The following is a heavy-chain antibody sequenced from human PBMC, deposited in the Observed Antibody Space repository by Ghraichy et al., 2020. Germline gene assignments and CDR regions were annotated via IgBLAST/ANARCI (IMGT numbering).Heavy chain of an antibody. J-gene: IGHJ5*02. Sequence: SETLSLTCTVSGDSISSSSYYWGWIRQPPGKGLEWIGSFYYSGSTYYNPSLKSRVTKSVDTSKNQFSLKLSSVTAADTAVYYCARHGEGSADYCGGDCSGWFDPWGQGTLVTVSS. D-gene: IGHD2-21*02. CDR3: ARHGEGSADYCGGDCSGWFDP. CDR1: GDSISSSSYY. V-gene: IGHV4-39*01. CDR2: FYYSGST.